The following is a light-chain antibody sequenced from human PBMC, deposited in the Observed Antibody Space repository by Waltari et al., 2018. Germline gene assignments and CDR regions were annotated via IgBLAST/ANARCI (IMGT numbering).Light chain of an antibody. CDR3: ISYSSSTTLGV. CDR1: SSDVGAYHY. CDR2: EVS. V-gene: IGLV2-14*03. J-gene: IGLJ2*01. Sequence: QSALTQPASVSGSPGQSITISCTGSSSDVGAYHYVSWYQPHPGKAPKLMSYEVSTRPSGVSTRFSGSKSGTTASLTISWLLAEDEADYYCISYSSSTTLGVFGGGTKLTVL.